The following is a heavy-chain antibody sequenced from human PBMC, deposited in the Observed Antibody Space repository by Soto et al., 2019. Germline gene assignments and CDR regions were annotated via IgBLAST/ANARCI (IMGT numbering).Heavy chain of an antibody. V-gene: IGHV3-21*01. D-gene: IGHD1-20*01. CDR2: ISSSSSYI. CDR1: GFTFRSYS. J-gene: IGHJ6*03. Sequence: EVQLVESGGGLVKPGGSLRLSCAASGFTFRSYSMNWVRQAPGKGLEWVSSISSSSSYIYYADSVKGRFTISRDNAKNSLYLQMNSLRAEDTAVYYCARDNWNPDYYYYYMDVWGKGTTVTVSS. CDR3: ARDNWNPDYYYYYMDV.